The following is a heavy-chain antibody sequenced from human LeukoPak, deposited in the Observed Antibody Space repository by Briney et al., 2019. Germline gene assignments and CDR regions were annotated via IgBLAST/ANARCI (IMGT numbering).Heavy chain of an antibody. J-gene: IGHJ4*02. Sequence: PSETLSLTCAVSGSSISSGGYSWSWIRQPPGKGLEWIGYIYYSGSTNYNPSLKSRVTISLDTSKNQFSLKLSSVTAADTAVYYCARDGDSYGYAYWGQGTLVTVSS. CDR3: ARDGDSYGYAY. D-gene: IGHD5-18*01. CDR1: GSSISSGGYS. V-gene: IGHV4-61*08. CDR2: IYYSGST.